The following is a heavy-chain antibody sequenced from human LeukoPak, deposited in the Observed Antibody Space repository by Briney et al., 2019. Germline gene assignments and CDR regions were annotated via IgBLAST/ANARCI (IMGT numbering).Heavy chain of an antibody. J-gene: IGHJ4*02. CDR3: AREGVRYYDSSGYYTY. V-gene: IGHV1-46*01. CDR2: INPSGGST. CDR1: GYTFTSYY. Sequence: ASVKVSCKASGYTFTSYYTHWVRQAPGQGLEWMGIINPSGGSTSYAQKFQGRVTMTRDTSTSTVYMELSSLRSEDTAVYYCAREGVRYYDSSGYYTYWGQGTLVTASS. D-gene: IGHD3-22*01.